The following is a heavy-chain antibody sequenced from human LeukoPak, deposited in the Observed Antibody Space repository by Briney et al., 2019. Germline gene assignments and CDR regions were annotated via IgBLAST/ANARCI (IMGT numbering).Heavy chain of an antibody. V-gene: IGHV4-61*01. Sequence: SETLSLTCSVSGGSVSSGSYYWSWIRQPPGKGLEWIGYIYYSGSTNYTPSLKRRVTISVDTSKNLFSLKLSSVTAADTAVYYCAREGLYGDYVWSLDYWGQGTLVTVSS. D-gene: IGHD4-17*01. CDR3: AREGLYGDYVWSLDY. J-gene: IGHJ4*02. CDR1: GGSVSSGSYY. CDR2: IYYSGST.